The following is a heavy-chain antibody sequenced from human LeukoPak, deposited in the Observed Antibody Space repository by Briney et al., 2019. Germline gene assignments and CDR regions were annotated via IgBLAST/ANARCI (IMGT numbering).Heavy chain of an antibody. V-gene: IGHV1-46*01. CDR2: INPSGGST. D-gene: IGHD3-3*01. CDR1: GYTFTSYY. Sequence: ASVKVSCKASGYTFTSYYMHWVRQAPGQGLEWMGIINPSGGSTSYAQKFQGRVTMTRDMSTSTVYMELSSLRSEDTAVYYCAREGASGDYDFWSGYPDAFDIWGQGTMVTVSS. J-gene: IGHJ3*02. CDR3: AREGASGDYDFWSGYPDAFDI.